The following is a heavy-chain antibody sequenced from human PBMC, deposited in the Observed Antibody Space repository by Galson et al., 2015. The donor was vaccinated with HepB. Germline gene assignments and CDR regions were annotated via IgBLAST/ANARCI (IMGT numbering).Heavy chain of an antibody. CDR1: GFTFSSYS. CDR2: ISSSSSTI. D-gene: IGHD2-15*01. Sequence: SLRLSCAASGFTFSSYSMNWVRQAPGKGLEWVSYISSSSSTIYYADSVKGRFTISRDNAKNSLYLQMNSLRDEDTAVYYCARDQADIVVVVAAPYYYYGMDVWGQGTTVTVSS. J-gene: IGHJ6*02. V-gene: IGHV3-48*02. CDR3: ARDQADIVVVVAAPYYYYGMDV.